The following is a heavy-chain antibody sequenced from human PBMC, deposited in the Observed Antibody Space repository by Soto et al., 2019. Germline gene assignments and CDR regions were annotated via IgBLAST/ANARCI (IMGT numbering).Heavy chain of an antibody. CDR2: IYPGDSDT. Sequence: WESLKISCKGSGYSFTSYWIGWVRQMPGKGLEWMGIIYPGDSDTRYSPSFQGQVTISADKSISTAYLQWSSLKASDTAMYYCARPKCSGGSCYIKDAFDIWGQGTMVTV. J-gene: IGHJ3*02. CDR1: GYSFTSYW. CDR3: ARPKCSGGSCYIKDAFDI. V-gene: IGHV5-51*01. D-gene: IGHD2-15*01.